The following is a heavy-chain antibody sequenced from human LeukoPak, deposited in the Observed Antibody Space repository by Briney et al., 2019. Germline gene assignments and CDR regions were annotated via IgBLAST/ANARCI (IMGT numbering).Heavy chain of an antibody. CDR3: ARDGSTVTTSGYFDY. V-gene: IGHV1-46*01. CDR2: INPSGGST. J-gene: IGHJ4*02. D-gene: IGHD4-11*01. Sequence: ASVKVSCKASGYTITNNYMHWVRQAPGQGLEWMAIINPSGGSTSYTQKFQGRVTMTRDMSTSTVYMELSRLRSEDTAVYYCARDGSTVTTSGYFDYWGQGTLVTVSS. CDR1: GYTITNNY.